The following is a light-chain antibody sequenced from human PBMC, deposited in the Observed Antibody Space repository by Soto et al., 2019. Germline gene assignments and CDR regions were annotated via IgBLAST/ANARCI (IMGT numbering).Light chain of an antibody. CDR2: EVS. CDR1: SSNIGAGYD. CDR3: SSYTSSSTLV. V-gene: IGLV1-40*01. Sequence: QSVLTQPPSVSGAPGQGVTISCTGSSSNIGAGYDVHWYQQLPGTAPKLMIYEVSNRPSGVSNRFSGSKSGNTASLTISGLQAEDEADYYCSSYTSSSTLVFGGGTKVTVL. J-gene: IGLJ2*01.